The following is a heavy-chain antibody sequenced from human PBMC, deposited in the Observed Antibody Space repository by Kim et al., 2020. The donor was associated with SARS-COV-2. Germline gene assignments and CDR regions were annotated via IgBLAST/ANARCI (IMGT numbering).Heavy chain of an antibody. Sequence: GGSLRLSCAASGFTFSSYGMHWVRQAPGKGLEWVAVIWYDGSNKYYADSVKGRFTISRDNSKNTLYLQMNSLRAEDTAVYYCARDKLRTSGWYVYYYYGMDVWGQGTTVTVSS. J-gene: IGHJ6*02. CDR2: IWYDGSNK. CDR3: ARDKLRTSGWYVYYYYGMDV. V-gene: IGHV3-33*01. CDR1: GFTFSSYG. D-gene: IGHD6-19*01.